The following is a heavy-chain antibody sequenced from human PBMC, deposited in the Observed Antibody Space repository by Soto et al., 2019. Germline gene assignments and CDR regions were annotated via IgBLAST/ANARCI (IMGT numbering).Heavy chain of an antibody. J-gene: IGHJ6*02. CDR1: GFTFSRYG. CDR3: ARDQDIVDIVSSIVDHYSFSGMDV. V-gene: IGHV3-33*01. CDR2: IWYNVSNK. Sequence: QVQVVESGGGVVQPGRSLRISCDVSGFTFSRYGMHWVRRAPGKGLECVAFIWYNVSNKRYGDCVQGRFSVSRDDLKNTVYLQMKSRRVEDTGVYYCARDQDIVDIVSSIVDHYSFSGMDVWGQGTTVTVSS. D-gene: IGHD2-2*03.